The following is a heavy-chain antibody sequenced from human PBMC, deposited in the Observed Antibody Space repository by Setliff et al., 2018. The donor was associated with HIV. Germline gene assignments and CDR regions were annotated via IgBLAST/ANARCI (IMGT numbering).Heavy chain of an antibody. CDR3: ARGGAYYDFWSGWRNWFDP. Sequence: PSETLSLTCTVSGDSISSGSYFWIWIRQPAGKGLEWIGHISTTGSTNYNPSLKSRVIMSVDTSKNQFSLKLTSVTAADTAVYFCARGGAYYDFWSGWRNWFDPWGQGTLVTVSS. CDR1: GDSISSGSYF. D-gene: IGHD3-3*01. CDR2: ISTTGST. V-gene: IGHV4-61*09. J-gene: IGHJ5*02.